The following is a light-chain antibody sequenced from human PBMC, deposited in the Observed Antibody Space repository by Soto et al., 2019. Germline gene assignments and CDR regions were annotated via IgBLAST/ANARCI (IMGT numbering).Light chain of an antibody. Sequence: EVVLTQSPGTLSLSRGERATLSCRASERIYSDYFGWYQQKPGQAPRLLIYGTSSRATGIPDMFSGSGSGTDFTLTISRLDHEDFAVYYCQKYGNSPITFGQGTRLEMK. V-gene: IGKV3-20*01. CDR2: GTS. J-gene: IGKJ5*01. CDR1: ERIYSDY. CDR3: QKYGNSPIT.